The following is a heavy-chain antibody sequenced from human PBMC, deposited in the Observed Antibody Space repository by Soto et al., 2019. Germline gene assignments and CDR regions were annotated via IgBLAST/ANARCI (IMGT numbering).Heavy chain of an antibody. CDR1: GFTFSSYW. V-gene: IGHV3-7*01. J-gene: IGHJ3*02. D-gene: IGHD2-2*01. CDR3: ARFSYQLRYDAFDI. Sequence: EVQLVESGGGLVQPGGSLRLSCAASGFTFSSYWMSWVRQAPGKGLEWVANIKQDGSEKYYVDSVKGRFNISRDNAKNALYLQMNSLRAEDTAVYYCARFSYQLRYDAFDIWGQGTMVTVSS. CDR2: IKQDGSEK.